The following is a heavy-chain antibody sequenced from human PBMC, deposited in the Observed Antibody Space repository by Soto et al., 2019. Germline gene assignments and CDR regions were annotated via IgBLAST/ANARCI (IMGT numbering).Heavy chain of an antibody. CDR1: GFSFSISP. CDR2: ISYDGTNK. J-gene: IGHJ4*02. V-gene: IGHV3-30-3*01. Sequence: GGSLRLSCAASGFSFSISPMHWVRQAPGKGPGWVALISYDGTNKFYADSVKGRFTISRDNSKSTLYLQVDSLRPEDAAVYYCARDPKTSGGQHWAFNYFDSWGQGTLVTVSS. CDR3: ARDPKTSGGQHWAFNYFDS. D-gene: IGHD7-27*01.